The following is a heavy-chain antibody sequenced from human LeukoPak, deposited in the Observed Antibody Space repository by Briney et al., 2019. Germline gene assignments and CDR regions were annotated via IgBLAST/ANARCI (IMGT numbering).Heavy chain of an antibody. Sequence: SQTLSLTCVISGDSVSSNSAAWNWIRQSPLRGLEWLGRTYYRSKWYNDYAVSAKSRISINSDTSKNQFSLQLNSVTPEDTAVYYCARGWALDYWGQGTLVTVSS. J-gene: IGHJ4*02. CDR3: ARGWALDY. D-gene: IGHD1-26*01. CDR1: GDSVSSNSAA. CDR2: TYYRSKWYN. V-gene: IGHV6-1*01.